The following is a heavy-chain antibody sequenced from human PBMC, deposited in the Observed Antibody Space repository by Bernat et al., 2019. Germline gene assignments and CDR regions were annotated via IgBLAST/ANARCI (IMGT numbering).Heavy chain of an antibody. D-gene: IGHD1-1*01. CDR3: AKDWMERLPYDY. CDR1: GFTFSSYG. J-gene: IGHJ4*02. CDR2: ISYDGSNK. Sequence: VQLLESGGGLVQPGGSLRLSCAASGFTFSSYGMHWVRQAPGKGLEWVAVISYDGSNKYYADSVKGRFTISRDNSKNTLYLQMNSLRAEDTAVYYCAKDWMERLPYDYWGQGTLVTVSS. V-gene: IGHV3-30*18.